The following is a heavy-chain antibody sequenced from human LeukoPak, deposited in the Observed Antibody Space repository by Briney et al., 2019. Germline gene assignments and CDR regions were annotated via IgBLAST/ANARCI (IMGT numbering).Heavy chain of an antibody. CDR3: AKESRGKIAAAGTVIDY. D-gene: IGHD6-13*01. Sequence: GGSLRLSCAASRFTFSSYGMHWVRQAPDKGLEWVAFIRYDGSNKYYADSVKGRFTISRDNSKNTLYLQMNSLRAEDTAVYYCAKESRGKIAAAGTVIDYWGQGTLVTVSS. V-gene: IGHV3-30*02. CDR2: IRYDGSNK. CDR1: RFTFSSYG. J-gene: IGHJ4*02.